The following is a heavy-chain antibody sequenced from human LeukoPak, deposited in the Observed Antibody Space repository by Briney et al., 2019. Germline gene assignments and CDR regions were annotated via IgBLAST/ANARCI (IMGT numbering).Heavy chain of an antibody. D-gene: IGHD3-22*01. V-gene: IGHV3-64*01. CDR1: GFTFSSCA. CDR2: ISSNGGST. Sequence: GGSLRLSCAASGFTFSSCAMHWVRQAPGKGLEYVSAISSNGGSTYYANSVKGRFTISRDNSKNTLYLQMGSLRAEDMAVYYCARGGRYSYYDSSGFIRPLDVWGQGTTVTVSS. J-gene: IGHJ6*02. CDR3: ARGGRYSYYDSSGFIRPLDV.